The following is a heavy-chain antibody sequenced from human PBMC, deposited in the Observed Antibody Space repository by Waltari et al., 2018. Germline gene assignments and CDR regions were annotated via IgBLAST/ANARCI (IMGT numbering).Heavy chain of an antibody. Sequence: QVQLQQWGAGLLKPSETLSLTCAVYGGSFSGYYWSWIRQPPGKGLEWIGEINHSGSTNDNPSLKSRVTISVDTSKNQFSLKLSSVTAADTAVYYCARGLIRTIGYCTGGVCPFLPNWFDPWGQGTLVTVSS. J-gene: IGHJ5*02. V-gene: IGHV4-34*01. CDR3: ARGLIRTIGYCTGGVCPFLPNWFDP. D-gene: IGHD2-8*02. CDR1: GGSFSGYY. CDR2: INHSGST.